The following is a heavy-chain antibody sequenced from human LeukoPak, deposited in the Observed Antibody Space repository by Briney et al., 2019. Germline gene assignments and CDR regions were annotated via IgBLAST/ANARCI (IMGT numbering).Heavy chain of an antibody. CDR2: IKSKTDGGTT. CDR3: TTYSCGGDCPIPDY. D-gene: IGHD2-21*02. J-gene: IGHJ4*02. CDR1: GFTLSNAW. Sequence: GGSLRLSCAASGFTLSNAWMSWVRQAPGKGLEWVGRIKSKTDGGTTDYAAPVKGRFTISRDDSKNTLYLQMNSLKTEDTAVYYCTTYSCGGDCPIPDYWGQGTLVTVSS. V-gene: IGHV3-15*01.